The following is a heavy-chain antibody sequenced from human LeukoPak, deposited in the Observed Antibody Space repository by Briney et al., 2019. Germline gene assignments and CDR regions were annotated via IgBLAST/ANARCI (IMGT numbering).Heavy chain of an antibody. J-gene: IGHJ4*02. CDR2: IYYSGST. V-gene: IGHV4-59*01. Sequence: PSETLSLTCTVSGGSISSYYWSWIRQPPGKGLDCIGYIYYSGSTNYNPSLKSRVTISVDTSKNQFSLKLSSVTAADTAVYYCARGRGGWLQFPAFDYWGQGTLVTVSS. D-gene: IGHD5-24*01. CDR3: ARGRGGWLQFPAFDY. CDR1: GGSISSYY.